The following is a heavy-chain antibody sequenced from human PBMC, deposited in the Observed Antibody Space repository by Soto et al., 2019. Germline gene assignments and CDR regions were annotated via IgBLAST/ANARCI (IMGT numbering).Heavy chain of an antibody. CDR1: GFSFSSHS. V-gene: IGHV3-21*01. CDR3: TRVISGSSGLFDY. Sequence: PGGSLRLSCAASGFSFSSHSMNWLRQAPGKGLEWVSSISSKKNRTSYYIHYADSVKGRFTISRDNAKNTLYLQMDSLRAEDTALYYCTRVISGSSGLFDYWGQGTLVTVSS. J-gene: IGHJ4*02. CDR2: ISSKKNRTSYYI. D-gene: IGHD1-26*01.